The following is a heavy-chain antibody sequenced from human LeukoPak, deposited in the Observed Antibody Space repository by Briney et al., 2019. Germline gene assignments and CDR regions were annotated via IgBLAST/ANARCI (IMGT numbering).Heavy chain of an antibody. D-gene: IGHD6-13*01. CDR2: IYYSGST. CDR3: ARGVAAPGTGGLSWFDP. Sequence: SETLSLTCTVSGGSISSYYWSWIRQPPGKGLEWIGYIYYSGSTNYNPSLKSRVTISVDTSKNQFSLKLSSVTAADTAVYYCARGVAAPGTGGLSWFDPWGQGTLVTVSS. V-gene: IGHV4-59*01. CDR1: GGSISSYY. J-gene: IGHJ5*02.